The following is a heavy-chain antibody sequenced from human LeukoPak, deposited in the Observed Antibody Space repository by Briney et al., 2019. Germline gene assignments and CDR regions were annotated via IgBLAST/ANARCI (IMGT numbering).Heavy chain of an antibody. V-gene: IGHV3-7*01. Sequence: PGGSLRLSCSASGFTLDDNAVSWVRQAPGKGLEWVANINLDGSQKYYVDSLKGRFTISRDNAKNSLYLQMDSLRVEDTAVYYCARDVDYANPRHDYWGQGTLVTVSS. CDR2: INLDGSQK. J-gene: IGHJ4*02. CDR3: ARDVDYANPRHDY. D-gene: IGHD4/OR15-4a*01. CDR1: GFTLDDNA.